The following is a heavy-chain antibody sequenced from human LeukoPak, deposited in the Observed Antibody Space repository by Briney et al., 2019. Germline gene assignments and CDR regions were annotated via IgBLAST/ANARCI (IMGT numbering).Heavy chain of an antibody. CDR1: GGSFSGYY. D-gene: IGHD6-13*01. CDR2: INHSGST. V-gene: IGHV4-34*01. J-gene: IGHJ5*02. Sequence: SETLSLTCAVYGGSFSGYYWSWIRQPPGKGLEWIGEINHSGSTNYNPSLKSRVTISVDTSKNQFSLKLSSVTAADTAVYYCARRYSSSWYNWFDPWGQGTLVTVSS. CDR3: ARRYSSSWYNWFDP.